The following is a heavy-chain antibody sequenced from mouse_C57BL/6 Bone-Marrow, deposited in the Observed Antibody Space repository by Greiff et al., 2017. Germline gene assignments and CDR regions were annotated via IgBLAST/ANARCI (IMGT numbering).Heavy chain of an antibody. D-gene: IGHD2-2*01. CDR1: GYTFTSYW. Sequence: VQLQQPGAELVKPGASVTLSCKASGYTFTSYWMHWVKQRPGQGLEWIGMIHPNSGSTKYNEKFKSKATLTVDKSSSSAYMQLSSLTSEDSAVYYCSGGGLQRSDYWGQGTTLTVSS. CDR3: SGGGLQRSDY. CDR2: IHPNSGST. V-gene: IGHV1-64*01. J-gene: IGHJ2*01.